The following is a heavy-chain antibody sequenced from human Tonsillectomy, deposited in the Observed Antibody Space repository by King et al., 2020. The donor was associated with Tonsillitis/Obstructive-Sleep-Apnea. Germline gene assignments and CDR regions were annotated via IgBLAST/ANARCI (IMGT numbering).Heavy chain of an antibody. J-gene: IGHJ4*02. CDR2: IKQDGSEK. V-gene: IGHV3-7*01. CDR3: ARSVRDDCWSGYYYYFDY. CDR1: GFTFSSYW. Sequence: VQLVESGGGLVQPGGSLRLSCAASGFTFSSYWMSWVRQAPGKGLEWVANIKQDGSEKYYVDSVKGRFTISRDNAKNSLYLQMNSLRAEDTAVYYCARSVRDDCWSGYYYYFDYWGQGTLVTVSS. D-gene: IGHD3-3*01.